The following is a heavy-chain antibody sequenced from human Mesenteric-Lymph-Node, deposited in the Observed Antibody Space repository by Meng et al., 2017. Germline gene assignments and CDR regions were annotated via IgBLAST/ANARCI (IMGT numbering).Heavy chain of an antibody. CDR2: TYYSGSS. V-gene: IGHV4-39*01. J-gene: IGHJ4*02. CDR1: GGSISSSSSY. CDR3: ARRPTGIDY. Sequence: QLQLQESGPGLVKPSETLSLTCTVSGGSISSSSSYWGRVRQPPGKGLEWIGSTYYSGSSYYNPSLKSRVTISADTSKNQLSLMLSSVTAADTAVYYCARRPTGIDYWGQGTLVTVSS. D-gene: IGHD2-8*02.